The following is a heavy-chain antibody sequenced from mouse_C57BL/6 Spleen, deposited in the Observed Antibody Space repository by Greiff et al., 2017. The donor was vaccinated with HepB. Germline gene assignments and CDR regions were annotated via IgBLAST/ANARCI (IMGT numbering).Heavy chain of an antibody. CDR3: ARVGNTVVDWYFDV. J-gene: IGHJ1*03. CDR2: ISAGGSYT. CDR1: GFTFSSYA. D-gene: IGHD1-1*01. Sequence: EVKLVESGGGLVKPGGSLKLSCAASGFTFSSYAMSWVRQTPEKRLEWVATISAGGSYTYYPDNVKGRFTISRDNAKNNLYLQMSHLKSEDTAMYYCARVGNTVVDWYFDVWGTGTTVTVSS. V-gene: IGHV5-4*03.